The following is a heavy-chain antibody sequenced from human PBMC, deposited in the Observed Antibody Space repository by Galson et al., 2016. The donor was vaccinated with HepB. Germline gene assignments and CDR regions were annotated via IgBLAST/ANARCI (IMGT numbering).Heavy chain of an antibody. CDR1: GHNFNTNW. D-gene: IGHD2-2*01. V-gene: IGHV5-51*01. J-gene: IGHJ6*02. CDR2: IYPAESQT. CDR3: ARAGVPAVMGGYRMDV. Sequence: QSGAEVTKPGESLKISCKGSGHNFNTNWIAWVRQMPGKGLEWMGIIYPAESQTRYSPSFQGQVTLSADKSDSTAYLQWSSLKASDTAIYYCARAGVPAVMGGYRMDVWGQGTPVTVAS.